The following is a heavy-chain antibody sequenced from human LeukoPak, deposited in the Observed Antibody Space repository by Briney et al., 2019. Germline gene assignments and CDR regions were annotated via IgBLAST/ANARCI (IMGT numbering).Heavy chain of an antibody. D-gene: IGHD3-22*01. CDR1: GGSISSYY. CDR3: ARSYTDYYDSSGLDF. J-gene: IGHJ4*02. CDR2: IYYSGST. V-gene: IGHV4-59*08. Sequence: SETLSLTCTVSGGSISSYYWSWIRQPPGKGLEWIEYIYYSGSTKYNPSLKSRVTISVDTSKNQFSLRLSSVTAADTAVYYCARSYTDYYDSSGLDFWGQGTLVTVSS.